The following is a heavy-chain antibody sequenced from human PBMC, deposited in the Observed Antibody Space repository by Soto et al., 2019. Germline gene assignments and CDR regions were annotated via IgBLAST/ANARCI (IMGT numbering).Heavy chain of an antibody. J-gene: IGHJ6*02. V-gene: IGHV1-3*05. CDR2: INAGNGNT. CDR1: GYTFTSYA. CDR3: ARDPSYYGMDV. Sequence: QVQLVQSGAEEKKPGASVKVSCKASGYTFTSYAMHWVRQAPGQRLEWMGWINAGNGNTKYSQKFQGRVTITRDTSASTAYMELSSLRSEATAVYYCARDPSYYGMDVWGQGTTVTVSS.